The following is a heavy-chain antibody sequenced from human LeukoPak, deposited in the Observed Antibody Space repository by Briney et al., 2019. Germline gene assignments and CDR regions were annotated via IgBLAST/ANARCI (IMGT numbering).Heavy chain of an antibody. CDR3: VQGGIVVGAPLEY. J-gene: IGHJ4*02. CDR1: GFTFSSYG. V-gene: IGHV3-23*01. Sequence: QAGGSLRLSCAASGFTFSSYGMSWVRQAPGKGLEWVSVITGSGGRIHYADSVMGRFTISRDNSNNTLYLHMSGLRAGDTAVYYCVQGGIVVGAPLEYWGQGTLVSVSS. CDR2: ITGSGGRI. D-gene: IGHD1-26*01.